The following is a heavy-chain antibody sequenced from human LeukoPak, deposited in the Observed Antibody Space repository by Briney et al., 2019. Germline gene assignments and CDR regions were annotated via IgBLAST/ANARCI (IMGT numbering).Heavy chain of an antibody. CDR2: INHSGST. D-gene: IGHD3-22*01. J-gene: IGHJ6*02. CDR3: ARGYDSSDYGMDV. Sequence: SETLSLTCAVYGGSFSGYYWSWIRQPPGKGLEWIGEINHSGSTNHNPSLKSRVTISVDTSKNQFSLKLSSVTAADTAVYYCARGYDSSDYGMDVWGQGTTVTVSS. V-gene: IGHV4-34*01. CDR1: GGSFSGYY.